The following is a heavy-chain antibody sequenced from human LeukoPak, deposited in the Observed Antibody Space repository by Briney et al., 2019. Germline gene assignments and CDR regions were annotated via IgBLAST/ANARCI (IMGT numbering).Heavy chain of an antibody. Sequence: GGSLRLSCAASGFTFDDYAMHWVRQAPGKGLEWVSGVSWKSDNIGYADSVKGRFIISRDNAKRSLYLEMNSLRVEDTALYFCRKDNYGDYGGVDHWGQGTLVSVSS. CDR2: VSWKSDNI. CDR3: RKDNYGDYGGVDH. CDR1: GFTFDDYA. V-gene: IGHV3-9*01. D-gene: IGHD4-17*01. J-gene: IGHJ5*02.